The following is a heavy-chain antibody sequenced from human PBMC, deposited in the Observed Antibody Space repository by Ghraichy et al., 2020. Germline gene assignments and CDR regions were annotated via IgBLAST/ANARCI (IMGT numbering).Heavy chain of an antibody. CDR3: ARVRTVRGYSYGHYYYYGMDV. V-gene: IGHV3-7*01. CDR2: IKQDGSEK. Sequence: GGSLRLSCAASGFTFSSYWMSWVRQAPGKGLEWVANIKQDGSEKYYVDSVKGRFTISRDNAKNSLYLQMNSLRAEYTAVYYCARVRTVRGYSYGHYYYYGMDVWGQGTTVTVSS. D-gene: IGHD5-18*01. CDR1: GFTFSSYW. J-gene: IGHJ6*02.